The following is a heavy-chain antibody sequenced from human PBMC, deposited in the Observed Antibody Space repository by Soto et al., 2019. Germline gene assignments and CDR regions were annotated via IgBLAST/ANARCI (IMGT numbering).Heavy chain of an antibody. Sequence: GASVKVSCKASGGTFSSYAISWVRQAPGQGLEWMGGIIPIFGTANYAQKFQGRVTITADESTSTAYMGLSSLRSEDTAVYYCAREFRIAALNYYYYGMDVWGQGTTVTVSS. V-gene: IGHV1-69*13. CDR2: IIPIFGTA. D-gene: IGHD6-6*01. J-gene: IGHJ6*02. CDR1: GGTFSSYA. CDR3: AREFRIAALNYYYYGMDV.